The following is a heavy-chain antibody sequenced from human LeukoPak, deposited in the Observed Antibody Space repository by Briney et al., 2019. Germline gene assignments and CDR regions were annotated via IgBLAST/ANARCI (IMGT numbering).Heavy chain of an antibody. CDR3: AKDREAWSSYYFDY. V-gene: IGHV3-30*18. CDR1: GFTFSSYG. CDR2: IAYDGSNK. D-gene: IGHD3-10*01. J-gene: IGHJ4*02. Sequence: GGSLRLSCAASGFTFSSYGMHCVRQAPGKGLGVGAVIAYDGSNKYYADSVKGRFTISRDNSKNPLYLPMNSLRAEDTAVYYCAKDREAWSSYYFDYWGQGTLVTVSS.